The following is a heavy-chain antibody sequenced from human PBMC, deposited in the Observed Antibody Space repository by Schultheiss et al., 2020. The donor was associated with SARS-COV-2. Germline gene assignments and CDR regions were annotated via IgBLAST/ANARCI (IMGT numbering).Heavy chain of an antibody. J-gene: IGHJ5*02. V-gene: IGHV1-69*13. CDR2: IIPIFGTA. CDR1: GYTFTSYG. D-gene: IGHD6-6*01. Sequence: SVKVSCKASGYTFTSYGISWVRQAPGQGLEWMGGIIPIFGTANYAQKFQGRVTITADESTSTAYMELSSLRSEDTAVYYCARRMHSSSSGFDPWGQGTLVTVSS. CDR3: ARRMHSSSSGFDP.